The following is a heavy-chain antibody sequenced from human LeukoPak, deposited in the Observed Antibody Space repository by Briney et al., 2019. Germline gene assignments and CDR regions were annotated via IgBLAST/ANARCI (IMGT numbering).Heavy chain of an antibody. CDR1: GFTFRNYA. J-gene: IGHJ5*02. V-gene: IGHV3-23*01. CDR3: ARGYSSRLYNWLDP. Sequence: GGSLTLSCAASGFTFRNYAISWVRQAPGKGLEWVSAISGSRGSTNYADSVKGRFTISRDKAKNTMSLQMNSLTAEDTAVCFCARGYSSRLYNWLDPWGQGTLVTVSS. CDR2: ISGSRGST. D-gene: IGHD6-13*01.